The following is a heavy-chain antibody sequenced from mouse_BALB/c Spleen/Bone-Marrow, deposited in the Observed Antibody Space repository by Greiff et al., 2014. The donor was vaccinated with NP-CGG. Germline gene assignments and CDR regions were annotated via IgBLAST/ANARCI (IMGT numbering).Heavy chain of an antibody. J-gene: IGHJ3*01. CDR2: INPFNGGA. Sequence: EVQGVESGPELVKPGASVKMSCKASGYTFTSYVMHWVKQKPGQGLEWIGFINPFNGGAKYNEKFRGKATLTSDKSSSTAYMELSSLTSEDSAVYYCAGPAWFAYWGRGTLVTVSA. V-gene: IGHV1-14*01. CDR1: GYTFTSYV. CDR3: AGPAWFAY.